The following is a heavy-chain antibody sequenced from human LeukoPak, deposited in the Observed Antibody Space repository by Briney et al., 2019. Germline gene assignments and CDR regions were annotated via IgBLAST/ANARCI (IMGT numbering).Heavy chain of an antibody. Sequence: PSETLSLTCAVSGVSFGRYSWTWIRQSPGKGLECIGEINFSGYTKYNPSLKSRVTMSVDTSKNQFSIKLASVTAADTAIYFCASVGSSPANFDHWGQGTLVTVSS. V-gene: IGHV4-34*01. J-gene: IGHJ4*02. D-gene: IGHD2-15*01. CDR2: INFSGYT. CDR1: GVSFGRYS. CDR3: ASVGSSPANFDH.